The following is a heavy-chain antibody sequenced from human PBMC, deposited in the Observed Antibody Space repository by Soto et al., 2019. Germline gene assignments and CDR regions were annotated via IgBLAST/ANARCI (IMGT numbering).Heavy chain of an antibody. CDR3: AIVLNCGGDCYSDY. D-gene: IGHD2-21*01. V-gene: IGHV1-8*01. CDR2: MNPNSGNT. J-gene: IGHJ4*02. CDR1: GYTFTSYD. Sequence: ASVKVSFKASGYTFTSYDINWVRQATGQGLEWMGWMNPNSGNTGYAQKFQGRVTMTRNTAISTAYMELSSLRSEDTAVYYCAIVLNCGGDCYSDYWGQGTLVTVSS.